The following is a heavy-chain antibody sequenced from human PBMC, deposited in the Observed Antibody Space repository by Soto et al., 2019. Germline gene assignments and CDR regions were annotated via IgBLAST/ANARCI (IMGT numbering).Heavy chain of an antibody. CDR1: GFTFSSYA. CDR2: ISGSGGST. Sequence: GSLRLSCSPSGFTFSSYAMSWVRQAPGKGLEWVSAISGSGGSTYYADSVKGRFTISRDNSKKTLYLQMNSLRAEDTAVYYCAKDSGSSGSFDYWGQGTLVTVSS. CDR3: AKDSGSSGSFDY. J-gene: IGHJ4*02. V-gene: IGHV3-23*01. D-gene: IGHD6-6*01.